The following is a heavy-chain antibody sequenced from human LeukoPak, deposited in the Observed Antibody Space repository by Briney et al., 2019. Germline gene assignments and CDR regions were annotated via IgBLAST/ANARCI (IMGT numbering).Heavy chain of an antibody. V-gene: IGHV4-59*01. CDR3: ARDFGYYGAGSRNYYYYSMDV. CDR1: GGSISSYY. D-gene: IGHD3-10*01. CDR2: IYYSGST. Sequence: SETLSLTCTVSGGSISSYYWSWIRQPPGKGLEWIGYIYYSGSTNYNPSLKSRVTISVDTSKNQSSLKLSSVTAADTGVYYCARDFGYYGAGSRNYYYYSMDVCGKGTTVTVSS. J-gene: IGHJ6*04.